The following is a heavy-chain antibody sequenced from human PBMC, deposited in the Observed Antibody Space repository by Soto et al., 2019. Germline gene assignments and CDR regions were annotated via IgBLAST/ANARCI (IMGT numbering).Heavy chain of an antibody. CDR1: GFTFSDYY. CDR3: ARTMVRGVMTLQHYYDMDV. D-gene: IGHD3-10*01. V-gene: IGHV3-11*01. CDR2: ISSSGSTI. J-gene: IGHJ6*03. Sequence: QVQLVESGGGLVKPGGSLRLSCAASGFTFSDYYMSWIRQAPGKGLEWVSYISSSGSTIYYADSVKGQFTISRDNAKNSLYLQMNSLRAEDTAVYYCARTMVRGVMTLQHYYDMDVWGKGTTVTVSS.